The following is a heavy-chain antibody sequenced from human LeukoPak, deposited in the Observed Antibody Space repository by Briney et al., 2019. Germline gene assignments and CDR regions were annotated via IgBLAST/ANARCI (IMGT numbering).Heavy chain of an antibody. D-gene: IGHD2-21*02. J-gene: IGHJ5*02. CDR3: ARGVTPDWFDP. CDR2: ISSSSNYI. V-gene: IGHV3-21*01. Sequence: PGGSLRLSCAASGFTFSSYSMNWVRQAPGKGLEWVSYISSSSNYINYADSVKGRFTISRDNSKNTLYLQMNRLRAEDTAVYYCARGVTPDWFDPWGQGTLVTVSS. CDR1: GFTFSSYS.